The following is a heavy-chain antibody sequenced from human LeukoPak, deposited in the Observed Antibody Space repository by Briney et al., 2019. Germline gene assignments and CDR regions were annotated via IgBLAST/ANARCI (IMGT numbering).Heavy chain of an antibody. CDR2: IYYSGST. J-gene: IGHJ4*02. CDR3: ASLTRRDGYNFGY. CDR1: GGSISSYY. D-gene: IGHD5-12*01. V-gene: IGHV4-59*08. Sequence: PSETLSLTCTVSGGSISSYYWSWIRQPPGKGLEWIGYIYYSGSTNYNPSLKSRVTISVDTSKNQFSLKLSSETAADTAVYYCASLTRRDGYNFGYWGQGTLVTVSS.